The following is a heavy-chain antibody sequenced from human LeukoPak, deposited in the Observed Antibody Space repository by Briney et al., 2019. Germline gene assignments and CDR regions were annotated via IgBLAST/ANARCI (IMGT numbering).Heavy chain of an antibody. Sequence: SETLSLTCTVSDDSISDYYRGWIRQPPGKGLEWIGYIYYSGSTNYNPSLKSRVTISVDTSKNQFSLKLSSVTAADTAVYYCARGSSSRWYRGWFDPWGQGTLVTVSS. D-gene: IGHD6-13*01. CDR2: IYYSGST. V-gene: IGHV4-59*01. CDR3: ARGSSSRWYRGWFDP. J-gene: IGHJ5*02. CDR1: DDSISDYY.